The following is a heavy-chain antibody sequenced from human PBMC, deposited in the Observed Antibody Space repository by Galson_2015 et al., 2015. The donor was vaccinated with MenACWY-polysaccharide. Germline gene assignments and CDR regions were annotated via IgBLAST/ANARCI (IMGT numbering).Heavy chain of an antibody. J-gene: IGHJ3*02. Sequence: LRLSCAASGFTFSRYWMNWVRQAPGKGLVWVSRINSDGSTSYADSVKGRFTMSRDNAKNTVYLQMNSLRAEDTAVYYCVREGENAVAGTLDIWGQGTMDTVSS. CDR3: VREGENAVAGTLDI. V-gene: IGHV3-74*01. CDR2: INSDGST. CDR1: GFTFSRYW. D-gene: IGHD6-19*01.